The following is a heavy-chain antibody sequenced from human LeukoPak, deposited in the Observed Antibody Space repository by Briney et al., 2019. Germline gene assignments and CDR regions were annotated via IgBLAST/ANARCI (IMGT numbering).Heavy chain of an antibody. CDR3: ARGRAHYDILTGPLDY. J-gene: IGHJ4*02. D-gene: IGHD3-9*01. V-gene: IGHV1-69*05. Sequence: SVKVSCKASGGTFSSYAISWVRQAPGQGLEWMGGIIPIFGTANYAQKFQGRVTITTDESTSTAYMELSSLRSEDTAVYYCARGRAHYDILTGPLDYWGQGTLVTVSS. CDR2: IIPIFGTA. CDR1: GGTFSSYA.